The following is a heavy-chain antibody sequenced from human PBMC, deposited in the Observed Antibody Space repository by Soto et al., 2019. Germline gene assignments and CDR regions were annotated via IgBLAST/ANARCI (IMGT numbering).Heavy chain of an antibody. J-gene: IGHJ6*02. D-gene: IGHD3-10*01. CDR3: ARWSGVGVAGMDV. CDR2: SFYSGIT. Sequence: QVQLQESGPRLVKPLQTLSLTCTVSGDSINSGDYYWSWIRQPPGRGLEWVGYSFYSGITDYNPSLKSQMTISMATSKTQFSLRLNSVPAADTAVYFCARWSGVGVAGMDVWGQGTTVSVSS. V-gene: IGHV4-30-4*01. CDR1: GDSINSGDYY.